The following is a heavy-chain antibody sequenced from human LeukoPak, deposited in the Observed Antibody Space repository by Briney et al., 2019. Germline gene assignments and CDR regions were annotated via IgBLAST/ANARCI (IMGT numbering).Heavy chain of an antibody. Sequence: SRTLSRISTDPGGSISSSIYYWGWIRQPPGKGLEWIGSIYYSGTTYYNPSLKSRVTISVDTSETQLSLELNSVTAADTAVYYCARHLLYDSSGYYGNKFDPWGQGTLVTVSS. CDR1: GGSISSSIYY. CDR3: ARHLLYDSSGYYGNKFDP. V-gene: IGHV4-39*01. CDR2: IYYSGTT. D-gene: IGHD3-22*01. J-gene: IGHJ5*02.